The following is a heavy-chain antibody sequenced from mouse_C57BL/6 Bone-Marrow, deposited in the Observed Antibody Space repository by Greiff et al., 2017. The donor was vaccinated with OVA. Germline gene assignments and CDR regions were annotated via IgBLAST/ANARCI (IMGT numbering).Heavy chain of an antibody. J-gene: IGHJ2*01. Sequence: EVMLVESGEGLVKPGGSLKLSCAASGFTFSSYAMSWVRQTPEKRLEWVAYISSGGDYIYYADTVKGRFTISRDNARNTLYLQMSSLKSEDTAMYYCTREGAYYGSSYGYYFDYWGQGTTLTVSS. CDR2: ISSGGDYI. D-gene: IGHD1-1*01. CDR3: TREGAYYGSSYGYYFDY. V-gene: IGHV5-9-1*02. CDR1: GFTFSSYA.